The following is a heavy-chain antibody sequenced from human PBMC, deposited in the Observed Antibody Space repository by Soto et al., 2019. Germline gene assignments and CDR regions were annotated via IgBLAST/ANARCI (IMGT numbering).Heavy chain of an antibody. V-gene: IGHV3-48*02. CDR3: ARDTLYYDSSGYSY. J-gene: IGHJ4*02. D-gene: IGHD3-22*01. CDR2: ISSSSSTI. Sequence: GGSLRLSCAASGFTFSSYSMNWVRQAPGKGLEWASYISSSSSTIYYADSVKGRFTISRDNAKNSLYLQMNSLRDEDTAVYYCARDTLYYDSSGYSYWGQGTLVTVSS. CDR1: GFTFSSYS.